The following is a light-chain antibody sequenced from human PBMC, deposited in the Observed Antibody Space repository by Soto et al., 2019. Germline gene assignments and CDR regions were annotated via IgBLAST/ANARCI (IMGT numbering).Light chain of an antibody. CDR2: AAS. V-gene: IGKV1-39*01. J-gene: IGKJ4*01. CDR3: QQSYSPRALT. Sequence: DIQIPQSPASLSASVADIVTITCRASQSSSSYVNWYQQKPGKAPKLLTYAASNLQSGVPSRFSGSGSGTDFTLSISSLQREDCATDYCQQSYSPRALTFGGGTEVEIK. CDR1: QSSSSY.